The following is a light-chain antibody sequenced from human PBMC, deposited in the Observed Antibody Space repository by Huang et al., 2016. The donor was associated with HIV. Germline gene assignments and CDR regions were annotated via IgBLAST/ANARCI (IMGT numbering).Light chain of an antibody. J-gene: IGKJ1*01. CDR2: GAS. CDR3: QHYNNWPPWT. V-gene: IGKV3D-15*01. CDR1: QGVSNN. Sequence: EIVMTQSPATLSVSPGERATLSCRASQGVSNNIAWYQQKPGQTPRLLIHGASTRATGIAAKLSGRGSGTDFTLSITSLQPGDSAVYYCQHYNNWPPWTFGPGTQVVI.